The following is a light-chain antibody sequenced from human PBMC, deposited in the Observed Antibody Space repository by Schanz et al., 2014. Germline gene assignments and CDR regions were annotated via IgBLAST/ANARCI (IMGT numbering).Light chain of an antibody. CDR2: GAS. CDR3: QQYHTSRT. J-gene: IGKJ1*01. V-gene: IGKV3-15*01. CDR1: QSVSSN. Sequence: EIVLTQSPGTLSFSPGERATLSCRASQSVSSNLAWYQQKPGQAPRLLIYGASNRATGIPTRFSGSGSGTEFTLTISGLQSEDFAIYYCQQYHTSRTFGQGTKVEIK.